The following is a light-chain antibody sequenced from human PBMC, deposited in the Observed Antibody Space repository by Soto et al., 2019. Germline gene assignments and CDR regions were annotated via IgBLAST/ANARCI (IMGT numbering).Light chain of an antibody. Sequence: DIQMTQSPSSLSAPVGHRVTITCRASQGISNYLAWYQQKPGKVPNILMYGASTLQSGVPSRFSGSGSGTDFTLIISSLQPEDVATNYCHKYNSAPLTFGGGTKVEIK. J-gene: IGKJ4*01. CDR2: GAS. CDR3: HKYNSAPLT. V-gene: IGKV1-27*01. CDR1: QGISNY.